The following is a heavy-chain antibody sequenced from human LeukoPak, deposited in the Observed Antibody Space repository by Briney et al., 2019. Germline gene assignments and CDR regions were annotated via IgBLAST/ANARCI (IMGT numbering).Heavy chain of an antibody. CDR1: GYTFTRYY. CDR3: ARGRFYDSDY. V-gene: IGHV1-46*01. Sequence: ASVKVSCKASGYTFTRYYMHWVRQAPGQGLEWMGIINPSGGSTNYAQKFQGGVTMTRDMSTRTVYMELSSLRSEDAAVYYCARGRFYDSDYWGQGTLVTVSS. J-gene: IGHJ4*02. CDR2: INPSGGST. D-gene: IGHD3-22*01.